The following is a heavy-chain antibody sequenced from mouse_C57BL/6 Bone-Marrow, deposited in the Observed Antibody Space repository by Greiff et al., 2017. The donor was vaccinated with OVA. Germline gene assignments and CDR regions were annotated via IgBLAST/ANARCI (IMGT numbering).Heavy chain of an antibody. CDR1: GYTFTSYW. CDR3: ARSSTTVVATPYWDFDV. V-gene: IGHV1-52*01. J-gene: IGHJ1*03. Sequence: QVQLQQPGAELVRPGSSVKLSCKASGYTFTSYWMHWVKQRPIQGLEWIGNIDPSDSETHYNQKFKDKATLTVDKSSSTAYMQLSSLTSEDAAVYYCARSSTTVVATPYWDFDVWGTGTTVTVSS. CDR2: IDPSDSET. D-gene: IGHD1-1*01.